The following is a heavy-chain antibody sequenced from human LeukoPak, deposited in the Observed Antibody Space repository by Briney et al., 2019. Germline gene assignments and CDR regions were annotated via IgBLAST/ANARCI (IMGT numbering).Heavy chain of an antibody. Sequence: ASVKVSCKASGYTFTSYGISWVRQAPGQGLEWMGWISAYNGNTNHAQKLQVRVTMTTDTSTSTAYMELRSLRSDDTAVYYCARGGCSSTSCFNFDYWGQGTLVTVSS. CDR1: GYTFTSYG. CDR2: ISAYNGNT. J-gene: IGHJ4*02. CDR3: ARGGCSSTSCFNFDY. D-gene: IGHD2-2*01. V-gene: IGHV1-18*04.